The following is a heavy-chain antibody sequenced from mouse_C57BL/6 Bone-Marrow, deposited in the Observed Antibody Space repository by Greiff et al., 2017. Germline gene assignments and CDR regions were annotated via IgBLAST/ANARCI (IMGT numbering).Heavy chain of an antibody. Sequence: EVHLVESGGGLVKPGGSLKLSCAASGFTFSSYAMSWVRQTPEQRLEWVATISDGGSYTYYTDNVKGRVTISRDNAKNNLYLQMSHLKSEDTAMYYCAREFFYYGNPADYWGQGTTLTGSS. CDR3: AREFFYYGNPADY. CDR2: ISDGGSYT. J-gene: IGHJ2*01. CDR1: GFTFSSYA. V-gene: IGHV5-4*01. D-gene: IGHD2-1*01.